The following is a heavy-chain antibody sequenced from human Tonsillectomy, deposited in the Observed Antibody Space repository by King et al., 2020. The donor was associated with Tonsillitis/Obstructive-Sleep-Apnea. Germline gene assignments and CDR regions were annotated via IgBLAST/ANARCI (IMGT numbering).Heavy chain of an antibody. CDR1: GFTFSSYA. J-gene: IGHJ6*02. Sequence: VQLVESGGGLVQPGGSLRLSCAASGFTFSSYAMSWVRQAPGKGLEWVSDISGSGGSTYYAESVKGRFTITRDNSKNTLYLQMNSLRAEDTAVYYCAKCCSSTSCYDANYYYYVVVCWGQGTTATFSS. CDR3: AKCCSSTSCYDANYYYYVVVC. V-gene: IGHV3-23*04. CDR2: ISGSGGST. D-gene: IGHD2-2*01.